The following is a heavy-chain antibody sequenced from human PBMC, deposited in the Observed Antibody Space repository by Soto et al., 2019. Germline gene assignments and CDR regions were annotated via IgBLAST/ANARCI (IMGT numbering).Heavy chain of an antibody. CDR3: AHLVPGPLSFAY. V-gene: IGHV2-5*02. CDR2: TYWDDDR. D-gene: IGHD6-19*01. Sequence: QITLKESGPTLVKPTQTLALNCTFSGFSFNTRGVGVAWIRKPPGKALECLAVTYWDDDRRYRPSLTDRLTITKDISTNQVVLTMTNMDPVDTGTYYCAHLVPGPLSFAYWGQGAMVTVSS. CDR1: GFSFNTRGVG. J-gene: IGHJ1*01.